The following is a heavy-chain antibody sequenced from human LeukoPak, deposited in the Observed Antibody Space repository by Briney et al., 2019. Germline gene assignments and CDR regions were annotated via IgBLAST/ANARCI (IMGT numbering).Heavy chain of an antibody. V-gene: IGHV1-2*02. CDR1: GYTFTGYY. Sequence: ASVKVSCKASGYTFTGYYMHWVRQAPGQELEWMGWINPNSGGTNYAQKFQGRVTMTRDTSISTAYMELSRLRSDDTAVYYCARDFQADYYDSSGYYYDYWGQGTLVTVSS. D-gene: IGHD3-22*01. CDR2: INPNSGGT. CDR3: ARDFQADYYDSSGYYYDY. J-gene: IGHJ4*02.